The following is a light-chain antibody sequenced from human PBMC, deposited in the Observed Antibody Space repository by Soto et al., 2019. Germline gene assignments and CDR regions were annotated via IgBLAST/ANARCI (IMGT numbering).Light chain of an antibody. CDR2: GAS. CDR1: LTISNNF. Sequence: EIVLTQSPGTLSLSPGEGATLSCRASLTISNNFIAWYQQRAGQAPRLVIYGASTRATGIPDRFSASGSGTDFTLTISRLEPEDFAVYYCQQNNNWPPWTFGQGTKVDIK. V-gene: IGKV3-20*01. J-gene: IGKJ1*01. CDR3: QQNNNWPPWT.